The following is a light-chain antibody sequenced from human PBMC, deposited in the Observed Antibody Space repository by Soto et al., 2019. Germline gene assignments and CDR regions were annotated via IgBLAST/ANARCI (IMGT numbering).Light chain of an antibody. Sequence: EIVLTQSPGTLSLSPGERATLSCRASQSVYKNFLAWYQQKPGQAPRLLINGASNRATGIPDRFSGSGSGTDFSLTIDRLEPEDFAVYFCQQYGSSPPNFGGGIKVAIK. CDR3: QQYGSSPPN. V-gene: IGKV3-20*01. CDR2: GAS. J-gene: IGKJ4*01. CDR1: QSVYKNF.